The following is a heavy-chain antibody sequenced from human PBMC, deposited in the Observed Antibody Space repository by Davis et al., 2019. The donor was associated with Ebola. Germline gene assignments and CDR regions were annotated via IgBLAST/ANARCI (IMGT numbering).Heavy chain of an antibody. V-gene: IGHV1-2*02. D-gene: IGHD6-13*01. CDR2: INPNSGGT. CDR3: ARVRLLGIAAAGKRVDY. J-gene: IGHJ4*02. CDR1: GYSFTDYH. Sequence: ASVKVSCKASGYSFTDYHILWVRQAPGQGLEWMGWINPNSGGTNYAQKFQGRVTMTRDTSISTAYMELSRLRSDDTAVYYCARVRLLGIAAAGKRVDYWGQGTLVTVSS.